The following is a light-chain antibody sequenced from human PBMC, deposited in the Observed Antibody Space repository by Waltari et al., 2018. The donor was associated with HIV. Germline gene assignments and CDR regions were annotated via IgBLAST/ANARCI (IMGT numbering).Light chain of an antibody. Sequence: LQLLTYRNNNRPNGVPDRFSGSRSGTSASLAIRWLQSEDEADYYCAAWDDALGGQGVFGGGTKLTVL. V-gene: IGLV1-44*01. J-gene: IGLJ3*02. CDR3: AAWDDALGGQGV. CDR2: RNN.